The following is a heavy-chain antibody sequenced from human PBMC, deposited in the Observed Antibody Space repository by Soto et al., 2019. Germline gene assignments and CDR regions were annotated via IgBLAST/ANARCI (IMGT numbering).Heavy chain of an antibody. CDR3: AKSAGAYGGNSGDY. CDR1: GYTFTSYG. CDR2: ISAYNGNT. J-gene: IGHJ4*02. Sequence: ASVKVSCKASGYTFTSYGIIWVRQAPGQGLEWMGWISAYNGNTNYAKKLKARVTMTTDTSTTTAYMELRSLRYDDTAVYYCAKSAGAYGGNSGDYWGQGTLVTVSS. D-gene: IGHD4-17*01. V-gene: IGHV1-18*04.